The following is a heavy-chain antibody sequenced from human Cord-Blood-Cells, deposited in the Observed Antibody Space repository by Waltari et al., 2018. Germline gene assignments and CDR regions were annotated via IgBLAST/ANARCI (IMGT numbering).Heavy chain of an antibody. D-gene: IGHD6-6*01. J-gene: IGHJ4*02. CDR2: ISSRSSYI. V-gene: IGHV3-21*01. CDR1: GFTFSSYS. Sequence: EVQLVESGGGLVKPGGSLRLSCAASGFTFSSYSMNWVRQAPGKGVEWVSSISSRSSYIYYADAVKGRFTISRDNAKNSLYLQMNSLRAEDTAVYYCASLEYSSSSGIDYWGQGTLVTVSS. CDR3: ASLEYSSSSGIDY.